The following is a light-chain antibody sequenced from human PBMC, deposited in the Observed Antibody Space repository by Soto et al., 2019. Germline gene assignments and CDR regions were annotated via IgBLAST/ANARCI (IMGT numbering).Light chain of an antibody. Sequence: EIVLTQSPGTLSLSPGERATLSCRASQSVSSSYLAWYQQKPGQAPRLLIYGASSRDTGIPDRFSGSGSGTDFTLTISRLEPEDFAVYYCQQYGSSRTFGQGTMVEIK. CDR3: QQYGSSRT. CDR2: GAS. J-gene: IGKJ1*01. CDR1: QSVSSSY. V-gene: IGKV3-20*01.